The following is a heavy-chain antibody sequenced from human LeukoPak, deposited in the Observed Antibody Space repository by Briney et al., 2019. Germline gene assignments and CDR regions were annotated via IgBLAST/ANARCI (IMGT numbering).Heavy chain of an antibody. CDR2: MKQDGSEK. J-gene: IGHJ4*02. CDR1: GFTFSSYS. V-gene: IGHV3-7*01. CDR3: ARRRCSSTSCFVDY. D-gene: IGHD2-2*01. Sequence: PGGSLRLSCAASGFTFSSYSMNWVRQAPGKGLEWVANMKQDGSEKYYVDSVKGRFTISRDNAKNSLCLQMNSLRAEDTAVYYCARRRCSSTSCFVDYWGQGTLVTVSS.